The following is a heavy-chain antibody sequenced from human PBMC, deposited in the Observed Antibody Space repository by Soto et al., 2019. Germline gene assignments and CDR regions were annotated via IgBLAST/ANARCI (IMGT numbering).Heavy chain of an antibody. D-gene: IGHD4-17*01. CDR3: ARAGGTTVTGLWHFDS. J-gene: IGHJ4*02. CDR1: GFTFNTYG. Sequence: QVQLAESGGGVVQPGRSLRLSCEASGFTFNTYGMHWVRQPPGKGLEWLAAIWYDGTQKYYADSVKGRFIISRDNSKKTLYLEMNSLRAEDTAVYYCARAGGTTVTGLWHFDSWGQGTLVTVSS. CDR2: IWYDGTQK. V-gene: IGHV3-33*01.